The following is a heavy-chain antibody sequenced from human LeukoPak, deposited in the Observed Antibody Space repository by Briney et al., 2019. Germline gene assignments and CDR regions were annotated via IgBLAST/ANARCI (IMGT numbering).Heavy chain of an antibody. CDR3: ARVRKEDYYDSSGYYYYFDY. D-gene: IGHD3-22*01. CDR1: GGSFSGYY. CDR2: INHSGST. Sequence: SETLSLTCAVYGGSFSGYYWSWIRQPPGKGLEWIGEINHSGSTNYNPSLKSRVTISVDTSKNQFSLKLSSVTAADTAVYYCARVRKEDYYDSSGYYYYFDYWGQGTLVTVSS. V-gene: IGHV4-34*01. J-gene: IGHJ4*02.